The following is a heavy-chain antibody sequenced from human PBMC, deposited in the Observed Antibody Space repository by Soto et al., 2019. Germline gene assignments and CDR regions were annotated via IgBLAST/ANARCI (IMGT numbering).Heavy chain of an antibody. J-gene: IGHJ4*02. D-gene: IGHD3-10*01. CDR1: GGSISSYY. CDR2: IYYSGST. Sequence: SETLSLTCTVSGGSISSYYWSWIRQPPGKGLEWIGYIYYSGSTNYNPSLKSRVTISVDTSKNQFSLKLSSVTAADTAVYYCARAPRGNYGYPPYFDYWGQGTRVTVSS. CDR3: ARAPRGNYGYPPYFDY. V-gene: IGHV4-59*01.